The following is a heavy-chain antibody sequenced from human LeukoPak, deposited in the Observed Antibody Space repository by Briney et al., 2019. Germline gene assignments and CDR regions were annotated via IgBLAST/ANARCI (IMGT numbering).Heavy chain of an antibody. CDR2: IRYDGSNK. V-gene: IGHV3-30*02. Sequence: PGGSLRLSCAASGFTFSSYAMSWVRQAPGKGLEWVAFIRYDGSNKYYADSVKGRFTISRDNSKNTLYLQMNSLRAEDTAVYYCARGYSGSMWFGEGYMDVWGKGTTVTISS. CDR1: GFTFSSYA. D-gene: IGHD3-10*01. J-gene: IGHJ6*03. CDR3: ARGYSGSMWFGEGYMDV.